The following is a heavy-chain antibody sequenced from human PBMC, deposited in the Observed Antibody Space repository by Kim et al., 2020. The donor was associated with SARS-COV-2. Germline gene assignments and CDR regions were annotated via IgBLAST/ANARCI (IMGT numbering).Heavy chain of an antibody. CDR1: GFTFSDYY. J-gene: IGHJ5*02. CDR3: ARDPIPLQFGELSWFDP. Sequence: GGSLRLSCAASGFTFSDYYMSWIRQAPGKGLEWVSYISSIGSTIYYADSVKGRFTISRDNAKNSLYLQMNSLRAEDTAVYYCARDPIPLQFGELSWFDPWGQGTLVTVSS. D-gene: IGHD3-10*01. V-gene: IGHV3-11*01. CDR2: ISSIGSTI.